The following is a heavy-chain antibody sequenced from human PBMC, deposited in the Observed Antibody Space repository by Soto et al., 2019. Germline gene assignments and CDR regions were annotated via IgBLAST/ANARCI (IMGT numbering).Heavy chain of an antibody. CDR1: GFTFSTYW. Sequence: EVQLAESGGGLVQPGGSLRLSCAASGFTFSTYWMHWVRQAPGKGLVWVSRINGDGTSTTYVDSVKGRFTISRDNAKNTLYLQMNSLRDDDTAVYYCVRDGSYYDSSLEFWGQGTPVTVSS. V-gene: IGHV3-74*01. D-gene: IGHD1-26*01. J-gene: IGHJ1*01. CDR2: INGDGTST. CDR3: VRDGSYYDSSLEF.